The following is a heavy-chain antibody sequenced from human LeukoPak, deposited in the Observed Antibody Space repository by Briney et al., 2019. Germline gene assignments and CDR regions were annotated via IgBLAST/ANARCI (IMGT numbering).Heavy chain of an antibody. D-gene: IGHD2/OR15-2a*01. CDR2: VHYSGST. V-gene: IGHV4-59*08. J-gene: IGHJ3*02. Sequence: SETLSLTCTVSVDSMSSYYWSWIRQPPGKGLEWIGYVHYSGSTNYNPSLQSRVTISVDTSENQFSLRLTSVTAADTAVYYCARSSTPIYAFEIWGQGTGVTVSS. CDR1: VDSMSSYY. CDR3: ARSSTPIYAFEI.